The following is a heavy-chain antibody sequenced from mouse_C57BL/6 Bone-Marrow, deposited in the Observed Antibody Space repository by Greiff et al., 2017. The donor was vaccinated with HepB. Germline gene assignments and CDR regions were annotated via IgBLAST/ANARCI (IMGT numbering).Heavy chain of an antibody. J-gene: IGHJ4*01. V-gene: IGHV3-6*01. CDR1: GYSITSGYY. Sequence: EVKLQESGPGLVKPSQSLSLTCSVTGYSITSGYYWNWIRQFPGNKLEWMGYISYDGSNNYNPSLKNRISITRDTSKNQFFLKLNSVTTEDTATYYCARGLLFPDAMDYWGQGTSVTVSS. CDR3: ARGLLFPDAMDY. CDR2: ISYDGSN. D-gene: IGHD2-1*01.